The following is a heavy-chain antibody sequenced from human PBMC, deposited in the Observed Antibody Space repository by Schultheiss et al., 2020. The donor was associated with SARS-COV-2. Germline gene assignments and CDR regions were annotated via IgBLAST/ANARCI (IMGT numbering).Heavy chain of an antibody. V-gene: IGHV4-59*08. D-gene: IGHD3-10*01. J-gene: IGHJ6*02. CDR2: INHSGST. Sequence: SETLSLTCTVSGGSISSYYWSWIRQPPGKGLEWIGEINHSGSTNYNPSLKSRVTISVDTSKNQFSLKLSSVTAADTAVYYCARQDPGDFYYYYGMDVWGQGTTVTVSS. CDR3: ARQDPGDFYYYYGMDV. CDR1: GGSISSYY.